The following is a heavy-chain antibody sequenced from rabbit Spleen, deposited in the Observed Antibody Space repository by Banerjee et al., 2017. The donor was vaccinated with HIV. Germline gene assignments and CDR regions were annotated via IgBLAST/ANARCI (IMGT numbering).Heavy chain of an antibody. CDR3: ARDLDGVIGWNFGW. J-gene: IGHJ4*01. CDR2: IYGGDGSST. CDR1: GFSFSSSYY. V-gene: IGHV1S45*01. D-gene: IGHD1-1*01. Sequence: QEQLVESGGDLVQPEGSLTLTCTASGFSFSSSYYMCWVRQAPGKGLEWIACIYGGDGSSTAYANWAKGRFTISKTSSTTVPLQMTSLTAADTATYFCARDLDGVIGWNFGWWGPGTLVTVS.